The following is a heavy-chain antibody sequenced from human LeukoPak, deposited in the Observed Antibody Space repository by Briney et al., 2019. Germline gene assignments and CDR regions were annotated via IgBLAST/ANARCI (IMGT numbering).Heavy chain of an antibody. CDR2: IKSKTDGGTT. J-gene: IGHJ4*02. Sequence: PGGSLRLSCAASGFTFNNAWMSWVRQAPGKGLEWVGRIKSKTDGGTTDYAAPVKGRFTISRDDSKNTLYLQMNSLKTEDTAVYYCTTTHYDYVWGSYRYNVIFDYWGQGTLVTVSS. D-gene: IGHD3-16*02. CDR1: GFTFNNAW. V-gene: IGHV3-15*01. CDR3: TTTHYDYVWGSYRYNVIFDY.